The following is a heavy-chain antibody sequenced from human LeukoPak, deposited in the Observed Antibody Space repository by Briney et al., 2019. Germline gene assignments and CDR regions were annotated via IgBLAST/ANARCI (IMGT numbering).Heavy chain of an antibody. J-gene: IGHJ4*02. V-gene: IGHV3-23*01. CDR2: ISDSGGRT. CDR3: ARDDRSSGYNY. CDR1: GFTFSTYA. Sequence: PGGSLRLSCAASGFTFSTYAVNWVRQAPGKGLEWVSSISDSGGRTYYADSVKGRFTISRDNSKNTLYLQMNSLRAEDTAVYYCARDDRSSGYNYWGQGTLVTVSS. D-gene: IGHD3-22*01.